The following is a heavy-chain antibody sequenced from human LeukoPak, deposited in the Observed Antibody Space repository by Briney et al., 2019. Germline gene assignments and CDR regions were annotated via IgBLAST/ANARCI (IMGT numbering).Heavy chain of an antibody. D-gene: IGHD6-19*01. J-gene: IGHJ6*03. CDR3: AKDQGIAVGYYYYYMDV. V-gene: IGHV3-23*01. CDR1: GFTFSSYA. Sequence: GGSLRLSCAASGFTFSSYAMSWVRQAPGKGLEWVSAISGSGGSTYYADSAKGRFTISRDNSKNTLYLQMNSLRAEDTAVYYCAKDQGIAVGYYYYYMDVWGKGTTVTVSS. CDR2: ISGSGGST.